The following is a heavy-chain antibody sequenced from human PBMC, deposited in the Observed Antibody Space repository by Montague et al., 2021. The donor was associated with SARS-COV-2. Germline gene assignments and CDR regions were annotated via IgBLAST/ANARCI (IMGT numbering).Heavy chain of an antibody. D-gene: IGHD3-9*01. CDR1: GASLSSYY. V-gene: IGHV4-59*08. CDR3: ARHVSVSLTHFHH. J-gene: IGHJ1*01. CDR2: MYFCDST. Sequence: SETLSLTCTVSGASLSSYYYCWIWHPQQPGLERVGYMYFCDSTTSYSSLSRRGTITVDTSTYQFSLNLSPVSAADTAVDYCARHVSVSLTHFHHWGQGSLVTVSS.